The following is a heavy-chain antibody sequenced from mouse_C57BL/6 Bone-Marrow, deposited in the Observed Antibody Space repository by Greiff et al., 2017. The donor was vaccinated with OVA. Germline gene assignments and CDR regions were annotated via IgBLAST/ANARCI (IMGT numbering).Heavy chain of an antibody. CDR1: GYTFTSYG. D-gene: IGHD1-1*01. CDR3: ARGGITTVVAYYFDY. Sequence: VQLQQSGAELARPGASVKLSCKASGYTFTSYGLSWVKQRTGQGLEWIGEIYPRSGNTYYNEKFKGKATLTADKSSSTAYMELRSLTSEDSAVYFCARGGITTVVAYYFDYWGQGTTLTVSS. J-gene: IGHJ2*01. CDR2: IYPRSGNT. V-gene: IGHV1-81*01.